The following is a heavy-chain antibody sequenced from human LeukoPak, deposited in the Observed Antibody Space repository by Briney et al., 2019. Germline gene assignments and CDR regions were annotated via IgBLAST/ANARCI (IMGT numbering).Heavy chain of an antibody. Sequence: GGSLRLSCAASGFTFSSNWMSWVRQAPGKGLEWVANIKQDGSEKYYVDSVKGRFTISRDNAKNSLYLQMNSLRAEDTAVYYCARGYGNYGYWGQGTLVTVSS. CDR2: IKQDGSEK. J-gene: IGHJ4*02. D-gene: IGHD4-11*01. V-gene: IGHV3-7*01. CDR1: GFTFSSNW. CDR3: ARGYGNYGY.